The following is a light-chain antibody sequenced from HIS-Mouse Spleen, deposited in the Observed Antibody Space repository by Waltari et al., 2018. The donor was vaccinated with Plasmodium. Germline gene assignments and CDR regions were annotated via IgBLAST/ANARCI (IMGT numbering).Light chain of an antibody. CDR2: GKN. CDR3: NSRDSSGNHQV. V-gene: IGLV3-19*01. CDR1: SLRSYY. Sequence: SSELTQDPAVSVALGQTVSITCQGHSLRSYYASWYQQKPGQAPLLVIYGKNNRPSGIPDRFSGSSSGNTASLTITGAQAEDEADYYCNSRDSSGNHQVFGGGTKLTVL. J-gene: IGLJ3*02.